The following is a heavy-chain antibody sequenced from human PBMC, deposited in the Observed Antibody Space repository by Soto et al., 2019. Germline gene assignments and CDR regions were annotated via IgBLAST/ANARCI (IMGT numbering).Heavy chain of an antibody. CDR2: IYYSGST. CDR1: GGSISSYY. J-gene: IGHJ6*03. V-gene: IGHV4-59*01. CDR3: AGGQYCTNGVCPRGVYYYYYYMDV. Sequence: SGTLSLTCTVSGGSISSYYWSWIRQPPGKGLEWIGYIYYSGSTNYNPSLKSRVTISVDTPKNQFSLKLSSVTAADTAVYYCAGGQYCTNGVCPRGVYYYYYYMDVWGKGTTVTVSS. D-gene: IGHD2-8*01.